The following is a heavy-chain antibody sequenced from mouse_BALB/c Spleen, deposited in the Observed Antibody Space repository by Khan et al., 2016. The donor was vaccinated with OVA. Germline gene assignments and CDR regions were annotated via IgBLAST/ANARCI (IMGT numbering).Heavy chain of an antibody. CDR2: ISGGSSTI. V-gene: IGHV5-17*02. Sequence: DVMLVESGGGLVQPGGSRKLSCAASGFTFSNFGMHWVRQAPEKGLEWVAYISGGSSTIYYADTVKGRFTISRDNPKNTLFLQMTSLRSEDTAMYYCARSGGNFHWYFDVWGAGTTVTVSS. CDR3: ARSGGNFHWYFDV. CDR1: GFTFSNFG. J-gene: IGHJ1*01. D-gene: IGHD2-1*01.